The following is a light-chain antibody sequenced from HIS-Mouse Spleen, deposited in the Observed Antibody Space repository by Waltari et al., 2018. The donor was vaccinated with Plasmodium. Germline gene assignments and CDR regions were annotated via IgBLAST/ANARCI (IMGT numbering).Light chain of an antibody. J-gene: IGKJ3*01. Sequence: DIQMTQSPSSLSASVGDRVTITCQASPDISNYLNWYQQKPGKAPKLLLYDASNLETGVPARCSGSGAGTDFTFTISSLQPEDSATYYCQQYDNLPPLCTFGPGTKVDIK. V-gene: IGKV1-33*01. CDR1: PDISNY. CDR2: DAS. CDR3: QQYDNLPPLCT.